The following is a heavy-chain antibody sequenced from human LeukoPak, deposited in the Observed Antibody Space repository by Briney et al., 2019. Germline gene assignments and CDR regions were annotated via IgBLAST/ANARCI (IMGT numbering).Heavy chain of an antibody. J-gene: IGHJ4*02. Sequence: GEPLRISCKGSGYTFTSYWITWVRQMPGKGLEWMGRIDPSDSYTNYSPSFQGHVTISADKSISTAYLQWSSLKASDTAMYYCAREYSGYDAIDYWGQGTLVTVSS. D-gene: IGHD5-12*01. CDR3: AREYSGYDAIDY. CDR1: GYTFTSYW. V-gene: IGHV5-10-1*01. CDR2: IDPSDSYT.